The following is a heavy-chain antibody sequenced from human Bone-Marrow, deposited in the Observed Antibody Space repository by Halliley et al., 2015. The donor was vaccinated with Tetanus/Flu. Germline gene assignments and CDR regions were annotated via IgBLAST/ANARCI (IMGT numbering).Heavy chain of an antibody. V-gene: IGHV3-30*03. CDR1: GFTFRSHG. D-gene: IGHD6-19*01. J-gene: IGHJ6*02. CDR3: AATGIEVADNYYYGLDV. Sequence: QLVQSGGGVVQPGRSLRLTCAASGFTFRSHGMQWVRQAPGKGLEWLAVISFNGSHTYYADSVKGRFTVSRDNSKNALYLQMASLRSADTAVYFCAATGIEVADNYYYGLDVWGHGTTVTVPS. CDR2: ISFNGSHT.